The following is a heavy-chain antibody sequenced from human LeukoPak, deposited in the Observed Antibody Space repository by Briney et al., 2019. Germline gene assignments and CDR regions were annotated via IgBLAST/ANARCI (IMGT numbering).Heavy chain of an antibody. CDR1: GFTFSDYY. Sequence: GGSLRLSCAASGFTFSDYYMSWVRQAPGKGLEWVSVIYSGGSTYYADSVKGRFTISRDNSKNTLYLQMNSLRAEDTAVYYCARVVAAHPLFDYWGQGTLVTVSS. CDR3: ARVVAAHPLFDY. D-gene: IGHD6-6*01. J-gene: IGHJ4*02. CDR2: IYSGGST. V-gene: IGHV3-53*01.